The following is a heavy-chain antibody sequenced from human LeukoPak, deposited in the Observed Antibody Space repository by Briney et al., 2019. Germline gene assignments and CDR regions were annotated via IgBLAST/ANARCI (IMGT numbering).Heavy chain of an antibody. CDR2: IYHSGST. J-gene: IGHJ5*02. CDR1: GYSISSGYY. Sequence: SETLSLTCTVSGYSISSGYYWGWIRQPPGKGLEWIGSIYHSGSTYYNPSLKSRVTISVDTSKNQFSLKLSSVTAADTAVYYCARDKVVVAAPAGWFDPWGQGTLVTVSS. D-gene: IGHD2-15*01. V-gene: IGHV4-38-2*02. CDR3: ARDKVVVAAPAGWFDP.